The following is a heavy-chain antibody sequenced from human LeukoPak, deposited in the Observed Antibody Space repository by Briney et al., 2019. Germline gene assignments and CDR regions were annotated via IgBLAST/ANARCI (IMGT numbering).Heavy chain of an antibody. Sequence: PGGSLRLSCTASGFTFSSYAMSWVRQAPGKGLEWVSAISGSGGSTYYADSVKGRFTISRDHSKNTLYLEMTSLRAEDTAVYYCAKGGGDYSKGIDYWGQGTLVTVSS. J-gene: IGHJ4*02. CDR1: GFTFSSYA. D-gene: IGHD4-11*01. CDR2: ISGSGGST. CDR3: AKGGGDYSKGIDY. V-gene: IGHV3-23*01.